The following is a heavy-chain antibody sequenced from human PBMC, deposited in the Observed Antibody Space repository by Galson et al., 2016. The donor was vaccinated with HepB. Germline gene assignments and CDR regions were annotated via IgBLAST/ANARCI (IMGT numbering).Heavy chain of an antibody. V-gene: IGHV3-49*04. D-gene: IGHD5-18*01. CDR1: GFSIGDFA. Sequence: SLRLSCAASGFSIGDFAISWVRQAPGKGLDWVGYIRSNAYGGTIEYATSVKGRFTISRDDSKSIAYLQMNSLKTEDTAVYYCSRGYPRYYYYGMDVWGQGTTVTVSS. CDR2: IRSNAYGGTI. CDR3: SRGYPRYYYYGMDV. J-gene: IGHJ6*02.